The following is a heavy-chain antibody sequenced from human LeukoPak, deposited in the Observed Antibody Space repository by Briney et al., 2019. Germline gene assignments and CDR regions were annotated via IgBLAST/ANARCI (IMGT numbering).Heavy chain of an antibody. J-gene: IGHJ5*02. D-gene: IGHD3-10*01. Sequence: SETLSLTCTVSGGSISSGGYYWNWIRQHPGKGLEWIGYIYYSGTTYYNPSLKSRVTISVDTSKNQFSLILSSVTAADTAVYYCAREYYYGSGSSSNWFDPWGQGTLVTVSS. CDR1: GGSISSGGYY. CDR2: IYYSGTT. V-gene: IGHV4-31*03. CDR3: AREYYYGSGSSSNWFDP.